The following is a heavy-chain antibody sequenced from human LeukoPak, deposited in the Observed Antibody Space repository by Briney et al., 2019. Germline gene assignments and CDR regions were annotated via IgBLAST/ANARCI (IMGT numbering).Heavy chain of an antibody. CDR1: GFTFSSFG. CDR2: ISYDGTNN. Sequence: GRSLRLSCAASGFTFSSFGMHWVRQAPGKGLEWVAIISYDGTNNNYADSVKGRFTISRDNSKNTLYLQMNSLRAEDTAVYYCAKERRETVVGTVYFQHWGQGTLVTVSS. CDR3: AKERRETVVGTVYFQH. J-gene: IGHJ1*01. D-gene: IGHD6-19*01. V-gene: IGHV3-30*18.